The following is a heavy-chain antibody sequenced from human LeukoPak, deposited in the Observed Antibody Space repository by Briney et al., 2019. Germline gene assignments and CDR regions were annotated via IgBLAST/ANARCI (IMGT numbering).Heavy chain of an antibody. J-gene: IGHJ4*02. CDR1: GFTLSNYD. Sequence: GGSLRLSCAASGFTLSNYDMHWVRQAIGKGLEWVSAIGAPGDTYYADSVKGRFTISRDDSKNTLYLQMNSLRAEDTAVYYCAKDRRPPYCSGTSCPPGEDYWGQGTLVTVSS. CDR2: IGAPGDT. CDR3: AKDRRPPYCSGTSCPPGEDY. D-gene: IGHD2-2*01. V-gene: IGHV3-13*01.